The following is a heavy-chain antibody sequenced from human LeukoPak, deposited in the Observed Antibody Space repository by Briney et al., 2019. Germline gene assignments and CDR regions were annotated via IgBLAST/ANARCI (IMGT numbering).Heavy chain of an antibody. V-gene: IGHV1-69*13. CDR2: IIPTFGTA. CDR3: ARPVAPYYYYGMDV. Sequence: GASVKVSCKASGGTFSSYAISWVRQAPGQGLEWMGGIIPTFGTANYAQKFQGRVTITADESTSTAYMELSSLRSEDTAVYYCARPVAPYYYYGMDVWGQGTTVTVSS. D-gene: IGHD4-23*01. J-gene: IGHJ6*02. CDR1: GGTFSSYA.